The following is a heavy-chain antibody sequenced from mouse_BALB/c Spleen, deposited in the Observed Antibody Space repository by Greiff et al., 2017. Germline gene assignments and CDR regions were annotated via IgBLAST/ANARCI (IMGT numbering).Heavy chain of an antibody. CDR3: ASDTPYDY. CDR2: IDPENGNT. Sequence: VQLKQSGAELVRPGALVKLSCKASGFNIKDYYMHWVKQRPEQGLEWIGWIDPENGNTIYDPKFQGKASITADTSSNTAYLQLSSLTSEDTAVYYCASDTPYDYWGQGTSVTVSS. CDR1: GFNIKDYY. J-gene: IGHJ4*01. V-gene: IGHV14-1*02. D-gene: IGHD2-10*01.